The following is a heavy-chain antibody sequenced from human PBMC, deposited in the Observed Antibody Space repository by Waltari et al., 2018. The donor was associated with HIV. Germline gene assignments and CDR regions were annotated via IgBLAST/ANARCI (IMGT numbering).Heavy chain of an antibody. CDR3: ARDLYMGRGVISDY. D-gene: IGHD3-10*01. J-gene: IGHJ4*02. CDR2: ISTNNGNT. Sequence: QVQLVQSGAEVKTPGASVKVSCKASGYTFTSYAINWVRQAPGQGPEWMGWISTNNGNTNYEQKCQGRVTRTTDASTSTVYMELRSLRSDDTAIYYCARDLYMGRGVISDYWGQGTLVTVSS. CDR1: GYTFTSYA. V-gene: IGHV1-18*01.